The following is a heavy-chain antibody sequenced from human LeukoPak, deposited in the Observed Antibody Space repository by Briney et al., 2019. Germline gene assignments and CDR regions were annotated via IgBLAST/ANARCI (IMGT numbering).Heavy chain of an antibody. V-gene: IGHV4-39*07. J-gene: IGHJ3*02. CDR3: AKDRDDYGDYDAFDI. CDR2: INHSGST. D-gene: IGHD4-17*01. CDR1: GGSTSSSRYY. Sequence: SETLSLTCTVSGGSTSSSRYYWSWIRQPPGKGLEWIGEINHSGSTNYNPSLKSRVTISVDTSKNQFSLKLSSVTAADTAVYYCAKDRDDYGDYDAFDIWGQGTMVTVSS.